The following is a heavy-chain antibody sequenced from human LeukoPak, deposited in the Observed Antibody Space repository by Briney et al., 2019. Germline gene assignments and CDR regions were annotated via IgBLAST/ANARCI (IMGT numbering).Heavy chain of an antibody. CDR3: ARGSTYYDSSGQVPFDY. V-gene: IGHV3-48*01. CDR1: GFTFSTYS. CDR2: ISSSSSTI. D-gene: IGHD3-22*01. J-gene: IGHJ4*02. Sequence: GGSLRFSCAASGFTFSTYSMNWVGQAPGKGLEWVSYISSSSSTIYYADSVKGRLTISRDNAKNSLYLQMNSLRAEDTAVYYCARGSTYYDSSGQVPFDYWGQGTLVTVSS.